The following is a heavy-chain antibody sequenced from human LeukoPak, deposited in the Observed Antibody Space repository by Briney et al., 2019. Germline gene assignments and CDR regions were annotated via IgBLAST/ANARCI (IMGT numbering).Heavy chain of an antibody. V-gene: IGHV4-59*12. Sequence: PSETLSLTCTVSGGSISSYYWSWIRQPPGKGPEWIGYIYYSGSTNYNPSLKSRVTISVDTSKNQFSLKLSSVTAADTAVYYCARRRGSSTSCYRCRWFDPWGQGTLVTVS. D-gene: IGHD2-2*01. CDR2: IYYSGST. CDR3: ARRRGSSTSCYRCRWFDP. CDR1: GGSISSYY. J-gene: IGHJ5*02.